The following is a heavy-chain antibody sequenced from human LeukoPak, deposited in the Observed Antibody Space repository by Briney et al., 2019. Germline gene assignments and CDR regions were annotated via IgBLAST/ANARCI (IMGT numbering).Heavy chain of an antibody. CDR1: GFSFSTSW. V-gene: IGHV3-7*03. J-gene: IGHJ4*02. D-gene: IGHD6-6*01. Sequence: PGGSLRLSCAASGFSFSTSWMAWVRQAPGKGLEWVGNIYYDGSTKYYGDSVKGRFTISRDNAKKSLYLQMNSLRAEDTALYYCAKDKYSSSLGGFDYWGQGTLVTVSS. CDR3: AKDKYSSSLGGFDY. CDR2: IYYDGSTK.